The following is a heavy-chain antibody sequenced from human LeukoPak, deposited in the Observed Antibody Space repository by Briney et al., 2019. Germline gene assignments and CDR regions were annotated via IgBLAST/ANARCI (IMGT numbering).Heavy chain of an antibody. CDR3: ARFRLS. V-gene: IGHV3-53*01. Sequence: PGGSLRLSCAASGFSFSSYAMSWVRQAPGKGLEWVSVIYSGGSTYYADSVKGRFTISRDNSKNTLYLQMNSLRAEDTAVYYCARFRLSWGQGTLVTVSS. CDR2: IYSGGST. CDR1: GFSFSSYA. J-gene: IGHJ4*02. D-gene: IGHD2-8*01.